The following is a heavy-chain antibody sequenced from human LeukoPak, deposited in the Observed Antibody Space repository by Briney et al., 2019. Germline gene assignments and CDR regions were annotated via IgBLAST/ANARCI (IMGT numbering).Heavy chain of an antibody. CDR3: ARCRWGSIFGNFAPLADDAFDI. Sequence: GGSLRLSCAASGFTFSSYWMHWVRQALGKGLVWVSRINSDGSSTSYADSVKGRFTISRDNAKNTLYLQMNSLRAEDTAVYYCARCRWGSIFGNFAPLADDAFDIWGQGTMVTVSS. V-gene: IGHV3-74*01. J-gene: IGHJ3*02. D-gene: IGHD4-23*01. CDR2: INSDGSST. CDR1: GFTFSSYW.